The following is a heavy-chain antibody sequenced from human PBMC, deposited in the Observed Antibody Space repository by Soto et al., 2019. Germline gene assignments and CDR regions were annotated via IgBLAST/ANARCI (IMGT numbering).Heavy chain of an antibody. D-gene: IGHD5-12*01. J-gene: IGHJ4*02. Sequence: QVQLQESGPGLVRPSETLSLTCTVSGGSISSGYWSWIRQPPGKGLEWIGHIHYSGSTNYNPSLKSRVTISIDTSKNPFSLKLTSVTAADTAVYYCTRGGGWLPDVWGQGTLVTVSS. CDR2: IHYSGST. V-gene: IGHV4-59*01. CDR1: GGSISSGY. CDR3: TRGGGWLPDV.